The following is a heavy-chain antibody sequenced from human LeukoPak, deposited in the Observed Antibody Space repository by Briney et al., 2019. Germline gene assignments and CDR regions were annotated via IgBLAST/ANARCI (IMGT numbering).Heavy chain of an antibody. D-gene: IGHD4-17*01. Sequence: SESLSLTCAVYGGSFSGYYWSWIRQPPGKGLEWIGKINHSGSTNYNPSLKSRVTISVDTSKNQFSLKLSSVTAADTAVYYCARGLTVTTTSLGYWGQGTLVTVSS. CDR1: GGSFSGYY. V-gene: IGHV4-34*01. CDR2: INHSGST. CDR3: ARGLTVTTTSLGY. J-gene: IGHJ4*02.